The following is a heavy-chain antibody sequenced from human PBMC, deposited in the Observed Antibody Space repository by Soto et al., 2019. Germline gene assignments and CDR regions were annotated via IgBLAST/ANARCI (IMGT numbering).Heavy chain of an antibody. V-gene: IGHV3-33*01. J-gene: IGHJ6*02. Sequence: QVQPVESGGGVVQPGRSLRLSCAASGFTFSSYGMHWVRQAPGKGLEWVAVIWYDGSNKYYADSVKGRFTISRDNSKNTLYLQMNSLRAEDTAVYYCARESWFGELYYYYYGMDVWGQGTTVTVSS. CDR3: ARESWFGELYYYYYGMDV. CDR1: GFTFSSYG. CDR2: IWYDGSNK. D-gene: IGHD3-10*01.